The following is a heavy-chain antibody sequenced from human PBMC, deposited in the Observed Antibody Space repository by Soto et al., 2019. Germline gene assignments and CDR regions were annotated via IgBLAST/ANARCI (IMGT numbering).Heavy chain of an antibody. Sequence: PSETLSLTCTVSCGSISSGGYYWSWIRQHPGKGLEWIGYIYYSGSTYYNPSLKSRVTISVDTSKNQFSLKLSSVTAADTAVYYCARVPVRGLYYYYGMDVWGQGTTVTVSS. CDR1: CGSISSGGYY. D-gene: IGHD3-10*01. CDR2: IYYSGST. V-gene: IGHV4-31*03. J-gene: IGHJ6*02. CDR3: ARVPVRGLYYYYGMDV.